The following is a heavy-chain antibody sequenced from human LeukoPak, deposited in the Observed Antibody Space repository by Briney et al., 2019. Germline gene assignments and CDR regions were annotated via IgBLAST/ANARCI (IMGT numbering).Heavy chain of an antibody. D-gene: IGHD2-8*01. J-gene: IGHJ4*02. V-gene: IGHV3-48*03. CDR1: GFTFSSSE. CDR3: AKVGYCTSNCFRTHDY. Sequence: GGSLRLSCAASGFTFSSSEMHWVRQAPGKGLEWVAYFSRDGGDVHYADSARGRFTISSDNAKNSVVLQMNSLRAEDTATYYCAKVGYCTSNCFRTHDYWGQGALVTVSS. CDR2: FSRDGGDV.